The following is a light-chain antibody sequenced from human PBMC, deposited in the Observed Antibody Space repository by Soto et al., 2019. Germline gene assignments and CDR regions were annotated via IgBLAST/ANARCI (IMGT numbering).Light chain of an antibody. CDR2: RNN. J-gene: IGLJ2*01. Sequence: QAVVTQPPSASGTPGQRVTISCSGSSSNIGSNYVYWYQQLPGTAPKLLIYRNNQRPSGVPDRFSGSKSGTSASLAISGLRSEDDADYYCAAWYDSLSGQVFGGGTKVTVL. CDR1: SSNIGSNY. CDR3: AAWYDSLSGQV. V-gene: IGLV1-47*01.